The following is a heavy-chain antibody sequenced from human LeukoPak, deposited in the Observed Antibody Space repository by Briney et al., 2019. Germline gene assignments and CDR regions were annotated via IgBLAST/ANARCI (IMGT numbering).Heavy chain of an antibody. CDR1: GGSFSGYY. D-gene: IGHD2-8*01. V-gene: IGHV4-34*01. CDR3: ARDPRYCTNGVCYSNWYFDL. J-gene: IGHJ2*01. CDR2: INHSGST. Sequence: SETLSLTCAVYGGSFSGYYWSWIRQPPGKGLEWIGEINHSGSTNYNPSLKSRVTISVDTSKNQFSLKLSSVTAADTAVYYCARDPRYCTNGVCYSNWYFDLWGRGALVTVSS.